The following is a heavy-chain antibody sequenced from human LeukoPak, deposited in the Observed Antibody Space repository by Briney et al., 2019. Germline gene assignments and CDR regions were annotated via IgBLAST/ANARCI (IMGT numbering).Heavy chain of an antibody. CDR3: AREGYCSGGSCYLWFDP. CDR2: IYTSGST. Sequence: SQTPSLTCTVSGGSISSGSYYWSWIRQPAGKGLEWIGRIYTSGSTNYNPSLKSRVTISVDTSKNQFSLKLSSVTAADTAVYYCAREGYCSGGSCYLWFDPWGQGTLVTVSS. J-gene: IGHJ5*02. D-gene: IGHD2-15*01. CDR1: GGSISSGSYY. V-gene: IGHV4-61*02.